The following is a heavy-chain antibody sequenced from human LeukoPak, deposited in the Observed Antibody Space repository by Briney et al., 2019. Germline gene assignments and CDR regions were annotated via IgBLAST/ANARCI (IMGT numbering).Heavy chain of an antibody. CDR1: GGSISSGGYY. D-gene: IGHD6-13*01. V-gene: IGHV4-31*03. Sequence: PSQTLSLTCTVSGGSISSGGYYWSWIRQHPGKGLEWIGYIYYSGSTYYNSSLKSRLTISVDTSKNQFSLKLSSVTAADTAVYYCARGGYSSTKLHAFDIWGQGTMVTVSS. J-gene: IGHJ3*02. CDR2: IYYSGST. CDR3: ARGGYSSTKLHAFDI.